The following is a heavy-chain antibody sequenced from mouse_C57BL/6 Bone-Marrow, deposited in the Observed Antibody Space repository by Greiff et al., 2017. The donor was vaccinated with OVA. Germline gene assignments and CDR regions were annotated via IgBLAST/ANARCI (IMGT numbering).Heavy chain of an antibody. Sequence: DVKLVESGGGLVQPGGSLKLSCAASGFTFSDYYMYWVRQTPEKRLEWVAYISNGGGSTYYPDTVKGRFTISRDNAKNTLYLQMSRLKSEDAAMYYCARRDYRREWFAYWGQGTLVTVSA. CDR1: GFTFSDYY. CDR2: ISNGGGST. J-gene: IGHJ3*01. V-gene: IGHV5-12*01. D-gene: IGHD2-14*01. CDR3: ARRDYRREWFAY.